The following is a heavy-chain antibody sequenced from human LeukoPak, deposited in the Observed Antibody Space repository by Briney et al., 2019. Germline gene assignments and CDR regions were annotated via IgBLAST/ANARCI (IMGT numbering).Heavy chain of an antibody. Sequence: SETLSLTCTVSGGSISSYYWCWIRQPAGEGLEWIGRIYTSGSTNYNPSLKSRVTISVDTSKNQFSLKLSSVTAADAAVYYCARDLDSSGYYYYFDYWGQGTLVTVSS. D-gene: IGHD3-22*01. CDR1: GGSISSYY. CDR2: IYTSGST. V-gene: IGHV4-4*07. CDR3: ARDLDSSGYYYYFDY. J-gene: IGHJ4*02.